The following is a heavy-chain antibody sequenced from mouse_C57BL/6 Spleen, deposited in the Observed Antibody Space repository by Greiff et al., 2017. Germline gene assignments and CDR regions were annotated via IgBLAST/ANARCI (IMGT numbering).Heavy chain of an antibody. CDR2: IDPEDGDT. CDR3: TTESDYDYERGFDY. V-gene: IGHV14-1*01. Sequence: VQLKQSGAELVRPGASVKLSCTASGFNIKDYYMHWVKQRPEQGLEWIGRIDPEDGDTEYAPKFQGKATMTADTSSNTAYLQLSNLTSEDTAVYYCTTESDYDYERGFDYWGQGTTLTVSS. CDR1: GFNIKDYY. J-gene: IGHJ2*01. D-gene: IGHD2-4*01.